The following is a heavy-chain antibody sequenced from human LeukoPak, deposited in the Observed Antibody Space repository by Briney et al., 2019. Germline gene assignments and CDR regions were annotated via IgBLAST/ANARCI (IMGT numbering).Heavy chain of an antibody. D-gene: IGHD1-26*01. J-gene: IGHJ4*02. Sequence: SETLSLTCTVSGYSISSGYYWGWIRQPPGKGLEWIGSIYHSGSTYYNPSLKSRVTISVDTSKNQFSLKLSSVTAADTAVYYCARRRELLSFADYWGQGTLVTVSS. CDR2: IYHSGST. CDR3: ARRRELLSFADY. CDR1: GYSISSGYY. V-gene: IGHV4-38-2*02.